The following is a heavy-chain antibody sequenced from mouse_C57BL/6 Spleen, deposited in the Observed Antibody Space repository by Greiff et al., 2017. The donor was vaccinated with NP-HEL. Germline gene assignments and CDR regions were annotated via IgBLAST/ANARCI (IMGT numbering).Heavy chain of an antibody. Sequence: EVKLMESGGGLVKPGGSLKLSCAASGFTFSDYGMHWVRQAPEKGLEWVAYISSGSSTIYYADTVKGRFTISRDNAKNTLFLQMTSLRSEDTAMYYCARKEGPLDYWGQGTTLTVSS. CDR2: ISSGSSTI. J-gene: IGHJ2*01. CDR3: ARKEGPLDY. D-gene: IGHD3-3*01. V-gene: IGHV5-17*01. CDR1: GFTFSDYG.